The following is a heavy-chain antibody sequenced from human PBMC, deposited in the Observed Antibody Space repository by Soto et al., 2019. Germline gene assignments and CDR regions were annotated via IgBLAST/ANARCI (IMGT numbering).Heavy chain of an antibody. Sequence: SETLSLTCTVSGGSISSSSYYWGWIRQPPGKGLEWIGIIYYSGSTYYNPSHKSRVTISVDTSKNQFSLRLSSVTAADTAVYYCARTRDYDSSADAFDIWGQGTMVTVSS. J-gene: IGHJ3*02. D-gene: IGHD3-22*01. CDR2: IYYSGST. V-gene: IGHV4-39*01. CDR3: ARTRDYDSSADAFDI. CDR1: GGSISSSSYY.